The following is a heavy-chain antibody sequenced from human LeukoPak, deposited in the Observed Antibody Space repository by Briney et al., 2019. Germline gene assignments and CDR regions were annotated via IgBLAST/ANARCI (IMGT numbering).Heavy chain of an antibody. CDR3: ARDIRYFDWLLPDAFDV. CDR2: IWYDGSNK. D-gene: IGHD3-9*01. J-gene: IGHJ3*01. Sequence: GGSLRLSCAASGFTFSSYAMHWVRQAPGKGLEWVAVIWYDGSNKYYADSVKGRFTISRDNSKNTLYLQMNSLRAEDTAVYYCARDIRYFDWLLPDAFDVWGQGTMVTVSS. CDR1: GFTFSSYA. V-gene: IGHV3-33*08.